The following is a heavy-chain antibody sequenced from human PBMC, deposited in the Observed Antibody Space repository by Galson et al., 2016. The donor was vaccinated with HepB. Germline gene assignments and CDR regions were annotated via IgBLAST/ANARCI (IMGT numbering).Heavy chain of an antibody. CDR2: ISSRTRTT. J-gene: IGHJ4*02. CDR3: AKALKDYYHSSGFFDY. Sequence: SLRLSCAVSGLTFSSYNMNWVRQAPGKGLEWVSHISSRTRTTYYADSVKGRFTISRDNSKNTLSLQINSLRVEDTAVYFCAKALKDYYHSSGFFDYWGQGTLVSVSS. CDR1: GLTFSSYN. D-gene: IGHD3-22*01. V-gene: IGHV3-48*01.